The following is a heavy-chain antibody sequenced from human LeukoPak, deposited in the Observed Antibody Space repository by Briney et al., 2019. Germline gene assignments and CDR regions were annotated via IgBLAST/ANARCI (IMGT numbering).Heavy chain of an antibody. CDR2: ISTYNGNT. D-gene: IGHD6-19*01. J-gene: IGHJ4*02. V-gene: IGHV1-18*01. Sequence: ASVKVSCKASGYTFTTYGISWVRQAPGQGLEWMGWISTYNGNTNYAQNLQGRVTMTTDTSTSTAHMELRSLRSDDTAVYYCATGRVGYSSGWYYFDYWGQGTLVTVSS. CDR1: GYTFTTYG. CDR3: ATGRVGYSSGWYYFDY.